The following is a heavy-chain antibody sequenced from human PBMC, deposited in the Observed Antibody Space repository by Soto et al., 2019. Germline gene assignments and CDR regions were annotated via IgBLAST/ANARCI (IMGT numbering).Heavy chain of an antibody. Sequence: PGGSLRLSCAASGFTFSNAWMNWVRQAPGKGLEWVGRIKSKTDGGTTDYAAPVKDRFTISRDDSKNTLYLQMCSRKTEDTAVYYCTTEGKDYGDYYYYGMDVWGQGTTVTVSS. V-gene: IGHV3-15*07. CDR1: GFTFSNAW. CDR3: TTEGKDYGDYYYYGMDV. D-gene: IGHD4-17*01. CDR2: IKSKTDGGTT. J-gene: IGHJ6*02.